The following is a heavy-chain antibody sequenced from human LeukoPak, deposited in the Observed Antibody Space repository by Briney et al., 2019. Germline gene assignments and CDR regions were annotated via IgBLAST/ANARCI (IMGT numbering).Heavy chain of an antibody. CDR1: GFTFSSYA. CDR3: AKDLSRRYYDVYYFDY. V-gene: IGHV3-23*01. CDR2: ITGSGGST. J-gene: IGHJ4*02. D-gene: IGHD3-16*01. Sequence: GGSLRFSCAASGFTFSSYAMSWVRQAPGKGLEGVSAITGSGGSTYYADSVKGRFTISRANSKNTLYLQINSLRAEDTAVYSCAKDLSRRYYDVYYFDYWGQGTLVTVSS.